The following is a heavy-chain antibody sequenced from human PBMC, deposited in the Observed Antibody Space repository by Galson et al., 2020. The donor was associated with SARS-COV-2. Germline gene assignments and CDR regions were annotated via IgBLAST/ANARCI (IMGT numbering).Heavy chain of an antibody. CDR2: INTNSGGT. D-gene: IGHD5-18*01. CDR1: GYTFTGYY. CDR3: ARIKLEMATAHDAFDI. J-gene: IGHJ3*02. Sequence: ASVKVSCKASGYTFTGYYMHWVRQAPGQGLEWMGWINTNSGGTNYAQKFQGRVTMTRDTSISTAYMELSRLRSDDTAVYYCARIKLEMATAHDAFDIWGQGTMVTVSS. V-gene: IGHV1-2*02.